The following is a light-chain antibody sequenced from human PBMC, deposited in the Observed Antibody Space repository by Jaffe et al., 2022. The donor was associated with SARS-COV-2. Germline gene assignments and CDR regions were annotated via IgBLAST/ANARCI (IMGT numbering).Light chain of an antibody. Sequence: EIVLTQSPGTLSLSPGERATLSCRASQSVSNSYLAWYQQKPGQAPRLLIYGASSRAAGIPDRFSGSGSGTDFTLTISRLEPEDFAVYHCQQYGRPPNTFGQGTKLEIK. CDR2: GAS. V-gene: IGKV3-20*01. CDR1: QSVSNSY. J-gene: IGKJ2*01. CDR3: QQYGRPPNT.